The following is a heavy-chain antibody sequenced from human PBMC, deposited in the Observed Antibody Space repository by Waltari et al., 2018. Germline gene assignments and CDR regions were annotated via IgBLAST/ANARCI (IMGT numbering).Heavy chain of an antibody. J-gene: IGHJ6*02. D-gene: IGHD4-17*01. CDR1: GFTVSSNY. V-gene: IGHV3-53*01. Sequence: EVQLVESGGGLIQPGGSLRLSCAASGFTVSSNYMSWVRQAPGKGLEWVSVIYSGGSTDYADSVKGRFTISRDNSKNTLYLQMNSLRAEDTAVYYCARGGGYGDWKHYYYYGMDVWGQGTTVTVSS. CDR3: ARGGGYGDWKHYYYYGMDV. CDR2: IYSGGST.